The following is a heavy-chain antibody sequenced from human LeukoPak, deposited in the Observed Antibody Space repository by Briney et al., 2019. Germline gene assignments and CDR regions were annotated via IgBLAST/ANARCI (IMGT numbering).Heavy chain of an antibody. CDR1: GFTFSSYP. CDR3: ARDFYYGSGRFDY. Sequence: GGPLRLSCAASGFTFSSYPMCWVRQAPGKGLEWVSYISSSGSTIYYADSVKGRFTISRDNAKNSLYLQMNSLRAEDTAIYYCARDFYYGSGRFDYWGQGTLVTVSS. J-gene: IGHJ4*02. CDR2: ISSSGSTI. V-gene: IGHV3-48*04. D-gene: IGHD3-10*01.